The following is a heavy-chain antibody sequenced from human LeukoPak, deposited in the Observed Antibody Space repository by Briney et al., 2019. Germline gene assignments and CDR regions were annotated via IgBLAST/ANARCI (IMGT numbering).Heavy chain of an antibody. V-gene: IGHV1-24*01. D-gene: IGHD2-15*01. CDR1: GYTLTELS. Sequence: ASVKVSCKVSGYTLTELSMHWVRQAPGKGLEWMGGFDPEDGETIYAQKFQGRVTMTEDTSTDTAYMELSSLRSEDTAVYYRARWYCSGGSCYFDYWGQGTLVTVSS. J-gene: IGHJ4*02. CDR2: FDPEDGET. CDR3: ARWYCSGGSCYFDY.